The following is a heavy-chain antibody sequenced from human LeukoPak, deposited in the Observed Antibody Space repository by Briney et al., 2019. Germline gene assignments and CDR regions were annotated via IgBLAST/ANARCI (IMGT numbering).Heavy chain of an antibody. CDR2: IYYSGST. J-gene: IGHJ3*02. CDR1: GGSISSSSYY. CDR3: GVGIVGAIDDAFDI. Sequence: PSETLSLTCTVSGGSISSSSYYWGWIRQPPGKGLEWIGSIYYSGSTYYNPSLKSRVTISVDTSKNQFSLKLSSVTAADTAVYYCGVGIVGAIDDAFDIWGQGTMVTVSS. V-gene: IGHV4-39*01. D-gene: IGHD1-26*01.